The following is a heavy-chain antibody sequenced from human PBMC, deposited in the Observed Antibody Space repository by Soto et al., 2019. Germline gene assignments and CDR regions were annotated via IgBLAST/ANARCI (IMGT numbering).Heavy chain of an antibody. Sequence: QVQLVESGGGVVQPGRSLRLSCAASGLTFRNYGMHWVRQAPGKGLEWVAVISYDGSNKYYADSVKGRFTISRDNSKNPLYLQMTSLRVEDRAVYYCVSLRQDGSGWYYFDYWGQGTLVTVSS. CDR3: VSLRQDGSGWYYFDY. J-gene: IGHJ4*02. CDR1: GLTFRNYG. CDR2: ISYDGSNK. V-gene: IGHV3-30*03. D-gene: IGHD6-19*01.